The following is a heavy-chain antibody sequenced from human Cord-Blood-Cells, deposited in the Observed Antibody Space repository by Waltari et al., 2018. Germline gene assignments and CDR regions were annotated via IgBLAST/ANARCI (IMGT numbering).Heavy chain of an antibody. D-gene: IGHD3-9*01. J-gene: IGHJ4*02. CDR1: GGSISSGCYY. CDR3: ARGPVLRYFDWLSYFDY. CDR2: IYYSGST. Sequence: QVQLQESGPGLVKPSQTLSLTCNVSGGSISSGCYYWSWTRQPPGKGLEWIGYIYYSGSTYYNPSLKSRVTISVDTSKNQFSLKLSSVTAADTAVYYCARGPVLRYFDWLSYFDYWGQGILVTVSP. V-gene: IGHV4-31*03.